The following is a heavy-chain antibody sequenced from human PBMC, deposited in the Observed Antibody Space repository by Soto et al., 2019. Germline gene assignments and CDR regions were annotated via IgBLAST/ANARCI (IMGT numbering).Heavy chain of an antibody. J-gene: IGHJ5*02. Sequence: PGGSLRLSCAGSGFTVNNSIMTWVRQAPGKGLERVSGINDNGEVIYYADSVKGRFTISRDSAKNTMYLQMNSLTVDDTAVYYCAKGGLRRRLDPWGRGIQVTVSS. CDR3: AKGGLRRRLDP. V-gene: IGHV3-23*01. CDR2: INDNGEVI. CDR1: GFTVNNSI.